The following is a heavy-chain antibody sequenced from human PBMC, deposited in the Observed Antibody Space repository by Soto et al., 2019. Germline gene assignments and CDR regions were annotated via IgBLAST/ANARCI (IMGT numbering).Heavy chain of an antibody. CDR1: GFTFSSCS. CDR2: ISSSSSTI. Sequence: GGSLRLSCAASGFTFSSCSMNWVRQAPGKGLEWVSYISSSSSTIYYADSVKGRFTISRDNAKNSLYLQMHSLRDGDTAVYYCARVKVVTATDFWGQGTLVTVSS. CDR3: ARVKVVTATDF. V-gene: IGHV3-48*02. J-gene: IGHJ4*02. D-gene: IGHD2-21*02.